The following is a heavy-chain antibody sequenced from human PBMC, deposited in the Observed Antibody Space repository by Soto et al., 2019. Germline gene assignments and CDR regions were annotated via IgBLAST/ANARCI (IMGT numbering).Heavy chain of an antibody. V-gene: IGHV3-23*01. D-gene: IGHD1-1*01. J-gene: IGHJ4*02. CDR1: GFRFSDYS. CDR2: MSIGGEKT. Sequence: EVQVFESGGGLVQPGGSLRLSCAASGFRFSDYSMAWVRQTPEKGLEWVSGMSIGGEKTFYIDSVKGRFIVSRDSSRDTLYFQMNRLRVEDTAVYYCARWNGYGDLWGQGTLVTVSS. CDR3: ARWNGYGDL.